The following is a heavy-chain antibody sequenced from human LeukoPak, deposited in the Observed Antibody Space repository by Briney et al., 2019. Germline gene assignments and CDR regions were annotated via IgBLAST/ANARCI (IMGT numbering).Heavy chain of an antibody. CDR2: VSGADGTT. D-gene: IGHD5-18*01. V-gene: IGHV3-23*01. CDR3: ARVVIQLHHY. CDR1: GFTFSAYG. J-gene: IGHJ4*02. Sequence: GGSLRLSCAASGFTFSAYGMSWVRQSPRKGLEWVSGVSGADGTTYYADSVKGRFTISRDNSKSTLYLQMNSLRAEDTAVYYCARVVIQLHHYWGQGTLVTVSS.